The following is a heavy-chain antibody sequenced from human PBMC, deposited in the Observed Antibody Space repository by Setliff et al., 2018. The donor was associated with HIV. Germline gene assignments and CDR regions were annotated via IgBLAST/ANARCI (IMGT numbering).Heavy chain of an antibody. D-gene: IGHD4-17*01. Sequence: PGGSLRLSCAASGFTFSSYAMSWVRQAPGKGLEWVSAISGSRGSTFYADSVKGRFTISRDNSKKMLFLQMNSLRAEDTAVYYCAKDPAVNAYGDYPLGGMDVWGKGTTVTVSS. CDR2: ISGSRGST. J-gene: IGHJ6*04. V-gene: IGHV3-23*01. CDR1: GFTFSSYA. CDR3: AKDPAVNAYGDYPLGGMDV.